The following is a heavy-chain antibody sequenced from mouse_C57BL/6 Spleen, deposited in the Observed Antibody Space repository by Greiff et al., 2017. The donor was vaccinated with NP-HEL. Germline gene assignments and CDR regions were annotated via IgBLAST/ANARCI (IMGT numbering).Heavy chain of an antibody. Sequence: EVQGVESGGGLVKPGGSLKLSCAASGFTFSSYTMSWVCQTPEKRLEWVATISGGGGNTYYPDSVKGRFTISRDNAKNTLYLQMSSRRSEDTALYYCARKGITTVGYYFDYWGQGTTLTVSS. D-gene: IGHD1-1*01. CDR2: ISGGGGNT. J-gene: IGHJ2*01. V-gene: IGHV5-9*01. CDR1: GFTFSSYT. CDR3: ARKGITTVGYYFDY.